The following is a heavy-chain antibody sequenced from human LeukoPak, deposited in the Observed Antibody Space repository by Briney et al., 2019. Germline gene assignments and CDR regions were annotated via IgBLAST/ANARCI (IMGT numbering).Heavy chain of an antibody. D-gene: IGHD3-22*01. J-gene: IGHJ4*02. V-gene: IGHV3-9*01. CDR1: GFTFDDYA. CDR2: ISWNSGSI. Sequence: GGSLRLSCAASGFTFDDYAMHWVRQAPGNGLEWVSGISWNSGSIGYADSVKGRFTISRDNAKNSLYLQMNSLRAEDTALYYCTKDRDMVITNTFDYWGQGTLVTVSS. CDR3: TKDRDMVITNTFDY.